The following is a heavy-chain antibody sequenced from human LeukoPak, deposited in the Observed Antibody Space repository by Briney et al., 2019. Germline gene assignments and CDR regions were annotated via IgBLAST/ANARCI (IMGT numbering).Heavy chain of an antibody. CDR1: GFTVSSNY. V-gene: IGHV3-53*01. CDR3: VRGNSRDGFDI. D-gene: IGHD6-13*01. J-gene: IGHJ3*02. Sequence: TGGSLRLSCAASGFTVSSNYMSWVRQAPGKGLEWVSVIYSGGSTYYADSVKGRFTISRDTSKNTVYLQIKSLRAEDTAVYYCVRGNSRDGFDIWGQGTMVTVSS. CDR2: IYSGGST.